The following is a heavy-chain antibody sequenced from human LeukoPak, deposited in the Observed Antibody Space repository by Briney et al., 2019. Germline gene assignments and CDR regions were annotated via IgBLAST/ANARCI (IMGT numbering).Heavy chain of an antibody. D-gene: IGHD3-9*01. CDR3: ARGSTRLGLRYFGWFSY. CDR1: GGSFSGYY. J-gene: IGHJ4*02. V-gene: IGHV4-34*01. Sequence: PSETLSLTCAVYGGSFSGYYWSWIRQPPGKGLEWIGEINHSGSTNYNPSLKSRVTISVDTSKNQFSLKLSSVTAADTAVYYCARGSTRLGLRYFGWFSYWGQGTLVTVSS. CDR2: INHSGST.